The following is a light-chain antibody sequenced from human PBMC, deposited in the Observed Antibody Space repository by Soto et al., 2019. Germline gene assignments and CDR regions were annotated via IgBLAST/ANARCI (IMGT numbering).Light chain of an antibody. CDR1: SSNIGAGYN. J-gene: IGLJ2*01. CDR3: QSYDSSLSVV. Sequence: QSVLTQPPSVSGAPGQRVTISCTGRSSNIGAGYNVHWYQQLPGTAPKLLIYGNSNRPSGVPDRFSGSKSGTSDSLAITGLQAEDEADDYCQSYDSSLSVVFGGGTELSVL. V-gene: IGLV1-40*01. CDR2: GNS.